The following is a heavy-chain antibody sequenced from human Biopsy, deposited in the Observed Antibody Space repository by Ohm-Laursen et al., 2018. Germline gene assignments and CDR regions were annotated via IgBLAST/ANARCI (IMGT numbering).Heavy chain of an antibody. D-gene: IGHD3-10*01. J-gene: IGHJ6*02. CDR1: GDTFTASA. CDR3: ASGDIGGIGLDV. Sequence: SVKVSCKASGDTFTASAISWVRQVPGQGLDWMGRIIPILGTVDYGQNFQGRVTIRADTSTTFLELTSLRYDDTAVYYCASGDIGGIGLDVWGLGTTVTVSS. CDR2: IIPILGTV. V-gene: IGHV1-69*04.